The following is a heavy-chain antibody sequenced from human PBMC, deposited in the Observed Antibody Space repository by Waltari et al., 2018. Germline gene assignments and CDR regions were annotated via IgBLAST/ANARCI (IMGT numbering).Heavy chain of an antibody. CDR2: IYPGDSDT. Sequence: EVQLVQLGAGLKTPGESLRTPCTVSGYGFTSYGIGWVRQMPGKGLEWMGIIYPGDSDTRYSPSFQGQVTISADKSISTAYLQWSSLKASDTAMYYCATAPGDFWVLFDYWGQGTLVTVSS. CDR1: GYGFTSYG. D-gene: IGHD3-10*01. J-gene: IGHJ4*02. CDR3: ATAPGDFWVLFDY. V-gene: IGHV5-51*01.